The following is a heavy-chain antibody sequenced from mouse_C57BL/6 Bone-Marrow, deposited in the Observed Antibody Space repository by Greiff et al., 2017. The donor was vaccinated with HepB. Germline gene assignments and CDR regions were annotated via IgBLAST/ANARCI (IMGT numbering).Heavy chain of an antibody. V-gene: IGHV1-55*01. CDR1: GYTFTSYW. CDR3: ARITTVVAWYYFDY. Sequence: QVHVKQPGAELVKPGASVKMSCKASGYTFTSYWITWVKQRPGQGLEWIGDIYPGSGSTNYNEKFKSKATLTVDTSSSTAYMQLSSLTSEDSAVYYCARITTVVAWYYFDYWGQGTTLTVSS. CDR2: IYPGSGST. J-gene: IGHJ2*01. D-gene: IGHD1-1*01.